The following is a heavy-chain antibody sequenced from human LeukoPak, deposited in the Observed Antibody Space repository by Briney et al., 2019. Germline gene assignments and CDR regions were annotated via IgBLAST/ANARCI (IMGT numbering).Heavy chain of an antibody. J-gene: IGHJ4*02. D-gene: IGHD6-19*01. V-gene: IGHV6-1*01. Sequence: SQTLSLTCAISGDSVSNNSAAWNWIRQSPSRGLEWLGRSYYRSKWYNDYAVSVKSRITINPDTSKNQFSLQVNSVTPEDTAVYYCARAPTPIIAVAGSFDYWGQGTLVTVSS. CDR2: SYYRSKWYN. CDR1: GDSVSNNSAA. CDR3: ARAPTPIIAVAGSFDY.